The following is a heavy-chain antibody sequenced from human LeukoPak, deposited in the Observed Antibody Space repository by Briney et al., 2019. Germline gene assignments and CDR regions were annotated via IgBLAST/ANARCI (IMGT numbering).Heavy chain of an antibody. Sequence: PGGSLRLSCAASGFTFSSYAMHWVRQAPGKGLQWVTVMSSDGGNTYYADSVKGRFTISRDNSRNTLYLQMNSLRAEDTAVYYCARPLEATTRGYYFYYMDVWGKGTTVTVSS. CDR1: GFTFSSYA. D-gene: IGHD1-26*01. CDR2: MSSDGGNT. J-gene: IGHJ6*03. CDR3: ARPLEATTRGYYFYYMDV. V-gene: IGHV3-30*01.